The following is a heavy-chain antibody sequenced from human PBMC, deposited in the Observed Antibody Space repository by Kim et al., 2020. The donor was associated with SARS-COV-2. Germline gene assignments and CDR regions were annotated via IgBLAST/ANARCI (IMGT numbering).Heavy chain of an antibody. V-gene: IGHV3-48*02. CDR3: ASMVAATPSYYYYGMDV. CDR2: ISSSSSTI. D-gene: IGHD2-15*01. Sequence: GGSLRLSCAASGFTFSSYSMNWVRQAPGKGLEWVSYISSSSSTIYYADSVKGRFTISRDNAKNSLYLQMNSLRDEDTAVYYCASMVAATPSYYYYGMDVWGQGTTVTVSS. CDR1: GFTFSSYS. J-gene: IGHJ6*02.